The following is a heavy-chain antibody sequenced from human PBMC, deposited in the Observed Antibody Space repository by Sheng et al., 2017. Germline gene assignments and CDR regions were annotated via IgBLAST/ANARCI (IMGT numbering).Heavy chain of an antibody. CDR3: TTEYYYDSSGLFDY. D-gene: IGHD3-22*01. J-gene: IGHJ4*02. V-gene: IGHV3-15*01. CDR1: GFSFSNGW. Sequence: EVQLEESGGGLVKPGGSLRLSCVVSGFSFSNGWMSWVRQAPGKGLEWVGRIKSKTDGGTTDYAAPVKGRFTISRDDSKNTLYLQMNSLKTEDTAVYYCTTEYYYDSSGLFDYWGQGTLVTV. CDR2: IKSKTDGGTT.